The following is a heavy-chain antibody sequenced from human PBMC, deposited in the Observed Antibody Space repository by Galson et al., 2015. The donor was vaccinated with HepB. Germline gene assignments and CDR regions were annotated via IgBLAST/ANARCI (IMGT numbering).Heavy chain of an antibody. CDR2: MNPNSGNT. D-gene: IGHD2-15*01. CDR3: ANLAAISGGMDV. V-gene: IGHV1-8*01. CDR1: GYTFTSYD. J-gene: IGHJ6*02. Sequence: SVKVSCKASGYTFTSYDISWVRQAPGQGLEWMGWMNPNSGNTGYAQKFQGRVTMTRTSSTGTAYMELNSLRAEDTAVYYCANLAAISGGMDVWGQGTTVTVSS.